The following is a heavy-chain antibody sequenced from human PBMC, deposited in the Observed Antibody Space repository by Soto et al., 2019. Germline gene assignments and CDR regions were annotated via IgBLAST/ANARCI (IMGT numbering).Heavy chain of an antibody. CDR1: GFTVSSNY. CDR2: IYSGGSA. D-gene: IGHD5-18*01. Sequence: EVQLVESGGGLVQPGGSLRLSCAASGFTVSSNYMSWVRQAPGKGLEGVSVIYSGGSAYYADSVKGRFTISRDNSKNTLILQMNSLRAEDTAVYYCARHGYSYGGGYFDYWGQGTLVTVSS. J-gene: IGHJ4*02. CDR3: ARHGYSYGGGYFDY. V-gene: IGHV3-66*04.